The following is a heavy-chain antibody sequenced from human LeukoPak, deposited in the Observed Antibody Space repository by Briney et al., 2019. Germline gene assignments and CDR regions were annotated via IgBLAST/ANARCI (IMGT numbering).Heavy chain of an antibody. J-gene: IGHJ4*02. CDR3: ARVSSSGWRLDY. V-gene: IGHV4-59*10. CDR1: GGSFSGYY. CDR2: IYTSGST. Sequence: SETLSLTCAVYGGSFSGYYWSWIRQPPGKGLEWIGRIYTSGSTNYNPSLKSRVTMSVDTSKNQFSLKLSSVTAADTAVYYCARVSSSGWRLDYWGQGTLVTVSS. D-gene: IGHD6-19*01.